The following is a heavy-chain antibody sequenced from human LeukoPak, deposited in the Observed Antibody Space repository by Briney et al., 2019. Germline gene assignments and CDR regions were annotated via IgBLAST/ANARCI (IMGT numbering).Heavy chain of an antibody. CDR2: ISWNSGSI. D-gene: IGHD6-19*01. Sequence: GGSLRLSCAASGFTFDDYAMHWVRQAPGKGLEWVSGISWNSGSIGYADSVKGRFTISRDNAKNYLYLQMNSLRAEDTAVYYCARDQGIAVAGTLDAFDIWGQGTMVTVSS. CDR1: GFTFDDYA. J-gene: IGHJ3*02. V-gene: IGHV3-9*01. CDR3: ARDQGIAVAGTLDAFDI.